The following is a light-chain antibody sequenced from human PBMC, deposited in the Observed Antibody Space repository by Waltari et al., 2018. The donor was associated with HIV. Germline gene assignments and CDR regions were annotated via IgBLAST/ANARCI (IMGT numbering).Light chain of an antibody. CDR1: QGISSY. Sequence: DIQLTQSPSFLSASVGDRVTITCWASQGISSYLAWYQQKPGKAPKLLIYAASTLQRGVPSRFSGSRSGTEFTLTISSLQPEDFATYYCQQLNSYLGFTFGPGTKVDIK. CDR3: QQLNSYLGFT. CDR2: AAS. V-gene: IGKV1-9*01. J-gene: IGKJ3*01.